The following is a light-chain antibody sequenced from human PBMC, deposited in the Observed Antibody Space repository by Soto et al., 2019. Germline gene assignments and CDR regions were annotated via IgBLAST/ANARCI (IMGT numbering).Light chain of an antibody. CDR1: SSSVGSDY. CDR3: VTWDDSLSALV. CDR2: RND. Sequence: QSVLTQPPSASGTPRPRVTISCSRSSSSVGSDYVYWIQQIPGTAPKLLISRNDQRPSGVPDRFSGSKSGTSASLAISGRRSEDEADYYCVTWDDSLSALVFGGGTKLTVL. V-gene: IGLV1-47*01. J-gene: IGLJ2*01.